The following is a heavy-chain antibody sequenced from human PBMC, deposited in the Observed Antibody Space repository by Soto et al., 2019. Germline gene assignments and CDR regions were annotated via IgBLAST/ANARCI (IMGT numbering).Heavy chain of an antibody. Sequence: VQLVESGGGVVQPGRSLRLSCAASGFTFSSYGMHWVRQAPGKGLEWVSAISGSGGSTYYADSVKGRFTISRDNSKNTLYLQMNSLRAEDTAVYYCAKGSVTMVRVARKYYFDYWGQGTLVTVSS. CDR3: AKGSVTMVRVARKYYFDY. CDR2: ISGSGGST. J-gene: IGHJ4*02. V-gene: IGHV3-23*04. D-gene: IGHD3-10*01. CDR1: GFTFSSYG.